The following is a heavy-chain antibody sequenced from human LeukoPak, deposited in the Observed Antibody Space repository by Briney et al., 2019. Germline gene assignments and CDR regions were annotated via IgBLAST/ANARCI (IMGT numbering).Heavy chain of an antibody. V-gene: IGHV1-69*13. CDR2: IIPIFGTA. Sequence: SVKVSCKGSGGTFSSYAISWVRQAPGQGLEWMGGIIPIFGTANYAQKFQGRVTITADESTSTAYMELSSLRSEDTAVYYCASSGYSSSSKGLFWGQGTLVTVSS. J-gene: IGHJ4*02. CDR3: ASSGYSSSSKGLF. CDR1: GGTFSSYA. D-gene: IGHD6-6*01.